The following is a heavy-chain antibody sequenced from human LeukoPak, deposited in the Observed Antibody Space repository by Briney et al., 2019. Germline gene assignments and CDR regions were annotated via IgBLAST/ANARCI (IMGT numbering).Heavy chain of an antibody. CDR2: IRYDGSNK. CDR1: GFTFSSYW. Sequence: GGSLRLSCAASGFTFSSYWMSWVRQAPGKGLEWVAFIRYDGSNKYYADSVKGRFTISRDNSKNTLYLQMNSLRAEDTAVYYCAKGTTVTTPYNWFDPWGQGTLVTVSS. V-gene: IGHV3-30*02. D-gene: IGHD4-17*01. J-gene: IGHJ5*02. CDR3: AKGTTVTTPYNWFDP.